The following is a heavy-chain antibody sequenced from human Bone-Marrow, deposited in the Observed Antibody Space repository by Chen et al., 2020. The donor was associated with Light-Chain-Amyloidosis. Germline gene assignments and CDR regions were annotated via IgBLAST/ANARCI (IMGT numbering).Heavy chain of an antibody. CDR2: IYPDASDA. CDR1: GYTFPNYW. Sequence: EVQLEQSGPEVKKPGESLKISCKGSGYTFPNYWIGWVRQMPGKGLEWVGVIYPDASDARYSPSFEGQVTISADKSIPTAYLQWRGLKASDTAMYYCAGRRDGYNFDYWGQGTLVTVSS. J-gene: IGHJ4*02. V-gene: IGHV5-51*01. D-gene: IGHD5-12*01. CDR3: AGRRDGYNFDY.